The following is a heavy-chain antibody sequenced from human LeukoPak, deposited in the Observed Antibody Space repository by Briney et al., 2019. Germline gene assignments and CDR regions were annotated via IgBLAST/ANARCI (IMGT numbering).Heavy chain of an antibody. Sequence: GASVKVSCKASGDTFSRYGISWVRQAPGQGLEWMGGIIPIFGTANYAQKFQGRVTITADKSTSTAYMELSSLRSEDTAVYYCAREMGEAEMATKFRPHRSFDYWGQGTLVTVSS. J-gene: IGHJ4*02. CDR2: IIPIFGTA. CDR3: AREMGEAEMATKFRPHRSFDY. CDR1: GDTFSRYG. D-gene: IGHD5-24*01. V-gene: IGHV1-69*06.